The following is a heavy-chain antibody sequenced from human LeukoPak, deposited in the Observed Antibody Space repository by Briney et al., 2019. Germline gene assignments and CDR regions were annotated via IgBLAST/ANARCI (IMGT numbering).Heavy chain of an antibody. V-gene: IGHV4-34*01. CDR1: GGSFSGYY. D-gene: IGHD2-2*01. CDR3: ARRCSSTSCYRSWLGERRYYFDY. Sequence: SETLSLTCAVYGGSFSGYYWSWIRQPRGKGLEWIGEINHSGSTNYNPSLKSRVTISVDTSKNQFSLKLSSVTAADTAVYYCARRCSSTSCYRSWLGERRYYFDYWGQGTLVTVSS. CDR2: INHSGST. J-gene: IGHJ4*02.